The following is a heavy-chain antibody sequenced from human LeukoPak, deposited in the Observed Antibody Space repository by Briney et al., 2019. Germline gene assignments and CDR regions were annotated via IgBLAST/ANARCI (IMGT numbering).Heavy chain of an antibody. CDR3: TSGIGRFYSYGYYFDY. J-gene: IGHJ4*02. D-gene: IGHD5-18*01. CDR1: GFTFSTYS. Sequence: QTGGSLRLSCAASGFTFSTYSTKWVRQSPGKGLEWVGFIRSKAYGGTTEYAASVKGRFTISRDDSKSIAYLQMNSLKTEDTAVYYCTSGIGRFYSYGYYFDYWGQGTLVTVSS. CDR2: IRSKAYGGTT. V-gene: IGHV3-49*04.